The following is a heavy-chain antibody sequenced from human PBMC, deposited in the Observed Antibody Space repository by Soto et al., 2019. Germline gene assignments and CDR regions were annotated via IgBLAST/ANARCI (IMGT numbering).Heavy chain of an antibody. CDR2: IYYSGST. D-gene: IGHD6-13*01. CDR3: ARDLQHDYFDY. CDR1: GGSVSSGSYY. J-gene: IGHJ4*02. V-gene: IGHV4-61*01. Sequence: TLSLTCTVSGGSVSSGSYYWSWIRQPPGKGLDGIGYIYYSGSTNYNPSLKSRVTISVDTSKNQFSLKLSSVTAADTAVYYCARDLQHDYFDYWGQGTLVTVSS.